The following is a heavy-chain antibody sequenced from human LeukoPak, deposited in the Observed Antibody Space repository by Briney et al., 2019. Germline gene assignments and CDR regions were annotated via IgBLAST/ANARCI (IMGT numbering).Heavy chain of an antibody. CDR1: GFTFSSYG. CDR3: AKDPRYCSSTSCYAGAYFDY. CDR2: ISYDGSNK. V-gene: IGHV3-30*18. D-gene: IGHD2-2*01. J-gene: IGHJ4*02. Sequence: GGSLRLSCAASGFTFSSYGMHWVRQAPGKGLEWVAVISYDGSNKYYADSVKGRFTISRDNSKNTLYLQMNSLRAEDTAVYYCAKDPRYCSSTSCYAGAYFDYWGQGTLVTVSS.